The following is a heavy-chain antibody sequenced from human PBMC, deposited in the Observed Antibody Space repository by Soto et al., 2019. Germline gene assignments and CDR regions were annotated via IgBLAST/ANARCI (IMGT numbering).Heavy chain of an antibody. D-gene: IGHD3-10*01. CDR2: ISGDRGST. V-gene: IGHV3-23*01. CDR1: GFTFSSYA. CDR3: AKRGSGSYFDY. Sequence: EVQLLESGGGLVQPGGSLRLSCAASGFTFSSYAMSWVRQAPGKGLEWGSVISGDRGSTYYADSVKGRFTISRDNSKNPLYLQMNSPRAEYTAVYYCAKRGSGSYFDYWGQGTLVTVSS. J-gene: IGHJ4*02.